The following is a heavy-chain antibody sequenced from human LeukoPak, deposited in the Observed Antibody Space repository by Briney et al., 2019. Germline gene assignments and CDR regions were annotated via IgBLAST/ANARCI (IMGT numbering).Heavy chain of an antibody. CDR2: ISSSSITI. J-gene: IGHJ3*02. Sequence: GGSLRLSCAASGFTFSSYSMNWVRQAPGKGLELVSYISSSSITIYYDDSVTGRLTIPRDNAKTSLYLQMNSLRAEDTAVYYCARESFYDSSGYYYRSYAFDIWGQGTMVTVSS. CDR3: ARESFYDSSGYYYRSYAFDI. V-gene: IGHV3-48*01. D-gene: IGHD3-22*01. CDR1: GFTFSSYS.